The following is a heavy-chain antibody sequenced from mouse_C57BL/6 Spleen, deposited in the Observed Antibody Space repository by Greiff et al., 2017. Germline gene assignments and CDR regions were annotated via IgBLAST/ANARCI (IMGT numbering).Heavy chain of an antibody. V-gene: IGHV14-1*01. Sequence: VQLKQSGAELVRPGASVKLSCTASGFNIKDYYMHWVKQRPEQGLEWIGRIDPEDGDTEYAPKFQGKATMTADTSSNTAYLQLSSLTSEDTAVYYCTAFITTVVATRAMDYWGQGTSVTVSS. CDR1: GFNIKDYY. D-gene: IGHD1-1*01. CDR3: TAFITTVVATRAMDY. J-gene: IGHJ4*01. CDR2: IDPEDGDT.